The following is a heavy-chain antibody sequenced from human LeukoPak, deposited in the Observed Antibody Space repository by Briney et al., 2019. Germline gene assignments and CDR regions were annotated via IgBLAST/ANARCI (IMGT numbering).Heavy chain of an antibody. CDR1: GYSISSGYY. Sequence: SETLSLTCAVSGYSISSGYYWGWLRQPPGKGLEWIGSIYHSGSTYYNPSLKSRVTISVDTSKNQFSLKLSSVTAADTAVYYCARVQVSQWLVQFWFDPWGQGTLVTVSS. CDR2: IYHSGST. CDR3: ARVQVSQWLVQFWFDP. J-gene: IGHJ5*02. D-gene: IGHD6-19*01. V-gene: IGHV4-38-2*01.